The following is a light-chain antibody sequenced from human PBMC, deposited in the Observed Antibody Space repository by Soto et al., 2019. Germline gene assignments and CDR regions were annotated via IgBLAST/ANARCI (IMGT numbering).Light chain of an antibody. CDR3: QHCGPAPWT. J-gene: IGKJ1*01. CDR2: AAS. V-gene: IGKV3-20*01. Sequence: EIVLTQSAGTLSLSPGERATLSCRASQTVSGSYLAWFQQKPGQTPRLLIYAASTRAAGVPGRLSGSGSGTDFSLTINRLELEDFAVYYCQHCGPAPWTFGQGTKVEIK. CDR1: QTVSGSY.